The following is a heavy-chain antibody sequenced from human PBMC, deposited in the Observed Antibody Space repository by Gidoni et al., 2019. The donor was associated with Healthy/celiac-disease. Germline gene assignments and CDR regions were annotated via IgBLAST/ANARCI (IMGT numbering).Heavy chain of an antibody. CDR2: SYHSGST. D-gene: IGHD5-12*01. J-gene: IGHJ4*02. CDR1: GGSISSSNW. Sequence: QVQLQESGPGLVKPSGTLSLTCAVSGGSISSSNWWSWVRQPPGKGLEWIGESYHSGSTNYNPSLKSRVTISVDKSKNQFSLKLSSVTAADTAVYYCARDTLGGGGYDHSGLDYWGQGTLVTVSS. V-gene: IGHV4-4*02. CDR3: ARDTLGGGGYDHSGLDY.